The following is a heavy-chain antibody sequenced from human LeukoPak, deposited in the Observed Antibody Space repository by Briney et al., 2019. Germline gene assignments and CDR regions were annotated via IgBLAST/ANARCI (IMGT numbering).Heavy chain of an antibody. Sequence: SETLSLTCTVSGGSISSYYWSWIRQPPGKGLEWIGYIYYSGSTNYNPSLKSRVTISVDTSKNQFSLKLSSVTAADTAVYYCATAGIAATSFDYWGQGTLVTVSS. CDR3: ATAGIAATSFDY. J-gene: IGHJ4*02. V-gene: IGHV4-59*12. CDR1: GGSISSYY. CDR2: IYYSGST. D-gene: IGHD6-13*01.